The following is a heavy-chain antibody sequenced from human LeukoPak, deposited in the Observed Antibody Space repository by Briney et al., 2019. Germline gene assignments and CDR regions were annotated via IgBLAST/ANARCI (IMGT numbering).Heavy chain of an antibody. CDR1: GFTFNSYA. D-gene: IGHD5-18*01. J-gene: IGHJ4*02. V-gene: IGHV3-64*01. Sequence: GGSLRLSCAASGFTFNSYAMYWVRQAPGKGLEYVSAISSDGGKTYYANSVKGRFTIPRDNSKNTLYLQMGTLRVEDMALYHCARSIRAGYGLFDSWGQGTLVTVSS. CDR3: ARSIRAGYGLFDS. CDR2: ISSDGGKT.